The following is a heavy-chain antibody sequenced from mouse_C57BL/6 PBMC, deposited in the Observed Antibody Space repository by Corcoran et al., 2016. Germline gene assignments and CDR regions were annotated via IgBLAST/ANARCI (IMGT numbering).Heavy chain of an antibody. Sequence: EVQLQQSGPELVKPGASVKIPCKASGYTFTDYNMDWVKQSHGKSLEWIGDINPNNGGTIYNQKFKGKATLTVDKSSSTAYMELRSLTSEDTAVYYCARHYGNSAYYAMDYWGQGTSVTVSS. D-gene: IGHD2-1*01. V-gene: IGHV1-18*01. CDR1: GYTFTDYN. CDR2: INPNNGGT. CDR3: ARHYGNSAYYAMDY. J-gene: IGHJ4*01.